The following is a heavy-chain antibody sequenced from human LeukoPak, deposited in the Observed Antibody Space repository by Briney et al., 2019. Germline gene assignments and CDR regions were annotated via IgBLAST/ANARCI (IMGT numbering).Heavy chain of an antibody. CDR2: IFHSGST. CDR3: ARARALNEAFDI. CDR1: TFSISSGY. Sequence: SETLSLTCTVSTFSISSGYCWIRQPPGKGLEWIGSIFHSGSTYYNPSLKTRVTISLDTSKNQFSLNVSSVTAADTAVYYCARARALNEAFDIWGQGAIVTVSS. J-gene: IGHJ3*02. V-gene: IGHV4-38-2*02. D-gene: IGHD1-1*01.